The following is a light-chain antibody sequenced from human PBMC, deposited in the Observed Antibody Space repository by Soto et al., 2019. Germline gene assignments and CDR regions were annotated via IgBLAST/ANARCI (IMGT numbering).Light chain of an antibody. V-gene: IGKV1-27*01. CDR1: QASSSY. J-gene: IGKJ4*01. Sequence: DLQLTQSPSSLSASVGDRVTITCRASQASSSYLAWYQQQPGKVPELLIYATSTLQSGAPSRFSGSGSGTEFTLTISSLQPEDVATYYCHKYKHAPTFGGGTKVEIK. CDR3: HKYKHAPT. CDR2: ATS.